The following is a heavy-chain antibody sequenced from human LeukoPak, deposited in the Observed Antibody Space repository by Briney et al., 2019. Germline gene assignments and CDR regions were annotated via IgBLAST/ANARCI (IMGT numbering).Heavy chain of an antibody. CDR1: GFTVSSNY. CDR2: IYSGGST. D-gene: IGHD3-16*01. V-gene: IGHV3-53*01. Sequence: GGSLRLSCAASGFTVSSNYMSWVRQAPGKGLEWVSVIYSGGSTYYADSVKGRFTISRDNSKNTLYLQMNSLRAEDTAVYYCAREKRVVWGFDIWGQGTMVTVSS. J-gene: IGHJ3*02. CDR3: AREKRVVWGFDI.